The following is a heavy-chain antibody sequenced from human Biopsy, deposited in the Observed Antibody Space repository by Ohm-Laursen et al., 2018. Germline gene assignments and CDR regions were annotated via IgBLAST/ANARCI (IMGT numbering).Heavy chain of an antibody. CDR3: ASAGYNPDWNLDL. Sequence: TLSLTCTVSGGSIISYYWNWIRQPAGKGLEWIGRIYSSGGTEYNPSLKSRVTMSVDTSKKQFSLRLSSVTAADTAVYYCASAGYNPDWNLDLWGRGTRVTVSS. D-gene: IGHD5-24*01. V-gene: IGHV4-4*07. J-gene: IGHJ2*01. CDR1: GGSIISYY. CDR2: IYSSGGT.